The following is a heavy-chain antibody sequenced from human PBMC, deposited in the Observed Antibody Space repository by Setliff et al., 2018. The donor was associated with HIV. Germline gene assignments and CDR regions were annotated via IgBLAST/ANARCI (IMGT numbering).Heavy chain of an antibody. CDR3: ARHGQYGSGSYYNRPFDF. V-gene: IGHV5-51*01. CDR1: GYSFTNYW. J-gene: IGHJ4*02. Sequence: PGESLKISCKGSGYSFTNYWVGWVRQLPGNGLEWMGLLWPDDSGTIYSPSFQGQVTMSADKSISTAYLQWSSLKASDTAMYYCARHGQYGSGSYYNRPFDFWGQGTLVTVSS. CDR2: LWPDDSGT. D-gene: IGHD3-10*01.